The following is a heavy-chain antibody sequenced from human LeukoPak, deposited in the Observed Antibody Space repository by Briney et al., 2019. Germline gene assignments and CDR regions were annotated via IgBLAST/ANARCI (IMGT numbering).Heavy chain of an antibody. CDR2: VYYSGST. J-gene: IGHJ5*02. D-gene: IGHD5-18*01. V-gene: IGHV4-59*01. CDR1: GGSISSYY. CDR3: ARVDTAMAPFNNWFDP. Sequence: SETLSLTCTVSGGSISSYYWSWIRQPPGKGLEWIGYVYYSGSTNYNPSLKSRVTISVDTSKNQFSLKLSSVTAADTAVYYCARVDTAMAPFNNWFDPWGQGTLVTVSS.